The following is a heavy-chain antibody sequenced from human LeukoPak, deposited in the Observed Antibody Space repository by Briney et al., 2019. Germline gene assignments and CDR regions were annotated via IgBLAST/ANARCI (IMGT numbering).Heavy chain of an antibody. J-gene: IGHJ4*02. CDR2: ISGSGGST. D-gene: IGHD4-17*01. CDR3: ANTYGDKGAY. Sequence: GGSVRLSCAASGFTFSSYAMSWVRQAPGKGLDWVSAISGSGGSTYYADSVKGRFTISRDNSKNTLYLQMNSLRAEDTAVYYCANTYGDKGAYWGQGTLVTVSS. V-gene: IGHV3-23*01. CDR1: GFTFSSYA.